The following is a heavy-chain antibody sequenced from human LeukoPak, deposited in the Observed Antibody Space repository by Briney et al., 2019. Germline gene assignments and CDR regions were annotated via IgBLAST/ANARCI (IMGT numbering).Heavy chain of an antibody. D-gene: IGHD7-27*01. CDR1: GYTFTSYG. CDR3: ARGETNWGPIDYFDC. CDR2: ISAYNGNT. V-gene: IGHV1-18*01. J-gene: IGHJ4*02. Sequence: ASVKVSCKASGYTFTSYGISWVRQAPGQGLEWMGWISAYNGNTNYAQKLQGRVTMTTDTSTSTAYMELRSLRSDDTAVYYCARGETNWGPIDYFDCWGQGTLVTVSS.